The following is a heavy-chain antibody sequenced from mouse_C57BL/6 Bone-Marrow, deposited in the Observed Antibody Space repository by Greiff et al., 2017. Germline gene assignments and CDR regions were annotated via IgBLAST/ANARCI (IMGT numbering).Heavy chain of an antibody. D-gene: IGHD1-1*01. Sequence: VQLQQPGAELVMPGASVKLSCKASGYTFTSYWMHWVKQRPGQGLEWIGEIDPSDSYTNYNQKFKGKSTLTVAKSSSTAYMQLSSLTSEDSAVYYCAREGITTVVAHFDYWGQGTTLTVSS. CDR2: IDPSDSYT. J-gene: IGHJ2*01. CDR3: AREGITTVVAHFDY. V-gene: IGHV1-69*01. CDR1: GYTFTSYW.